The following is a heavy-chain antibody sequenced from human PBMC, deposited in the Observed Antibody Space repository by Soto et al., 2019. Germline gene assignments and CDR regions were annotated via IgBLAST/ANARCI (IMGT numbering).Heavy chain of an antibody. CDR1: GYSFTSYW. J-gene: IGHJ4*02. D-gene: IGHD6-13*01. V-gene: IGHV5-51*01. CDR2: IYPGDSDT. CDR3: ARHGRPYSSSWYNFDN. Sequence: PGESLKISCKGSGYSFTSYWIGWVRQMPGKGLEWMGIIYPGDSDTRYSPSFQGQVTISADKSISTAYLQWSSLKASDTAMYYRARHGRPYSSSWYNFDNWGQGTLVTVSS.